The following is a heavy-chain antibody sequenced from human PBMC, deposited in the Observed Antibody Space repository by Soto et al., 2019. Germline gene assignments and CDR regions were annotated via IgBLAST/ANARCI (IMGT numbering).Heavy chain of an antibody. Sequence: QAQVVQSGAEVRKPGSSVKLSCKASEGTFNSYAIAWVRQAPGQGLEWMGGIIPYYNTLNYAQKFQDRVTSTADDSTSTVYMELSSLRSDDTAVYFCASGALRWYPSFFDSWAQGHLVTVSS. D-gene: IGHD6-13*01. J-gene: IGHJ4*02. V-gene: IGHV1-69*01. CDR3: ASGALRWYPSFFDS. CDR2: IIPYYNTL. CDR1: EGTFNSYA.